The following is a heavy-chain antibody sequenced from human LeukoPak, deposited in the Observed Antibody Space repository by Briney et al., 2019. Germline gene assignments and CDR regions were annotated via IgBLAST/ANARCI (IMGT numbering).Heavy chain of an antibody. Sequence: PSETLSLTCTVSADSISSRYCSWLRQPPGKALEWVGYIHSGGTTNYSPSLKSRVTIPVDTSKKQFSLKLRSVTAADTAVYYCENLNYISSGSNFDYWGEGTLVTVSS. V-gene: IGHV4-59*11. CDR3: ENLNYISSGSNFDY. D-gene: IGHD3-22*01. CDR1: ADSISSRY. J-gene: IGHJ4*02. CDR2: IHSGGTT.